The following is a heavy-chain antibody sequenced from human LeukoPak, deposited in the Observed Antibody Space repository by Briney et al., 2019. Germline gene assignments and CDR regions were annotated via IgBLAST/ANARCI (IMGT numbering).Heavy chain of an antibody. CDR2: IYITGST. CDR1: GGSITSYY. Sequence: SETLSLTCTVSGGSITSYYWSWIRQSAGKGLEWIRRIYITGSTTYNPSLKSRVTMSLDTSKSQFSLKLSSVTAADTAVYYCARDSGTTGEVKFDSWGQGTLVTVSS. V-gene: IGHV4-4*07. J-gene: IGHJ5*01. D-gene: IGHD3-10*01. CDR3: ARDSGTTGEVKFDS.